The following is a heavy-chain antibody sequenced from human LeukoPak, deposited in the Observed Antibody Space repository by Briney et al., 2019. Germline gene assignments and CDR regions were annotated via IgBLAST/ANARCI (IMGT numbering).Heavy chain of an antibody. CDR2: ISGSGGST. CDR3: AKDLILGYDSSGYSYDWYFDY. V-gene: IGHV3-23*01. Sequence: GGSLRLSCAASGFTFSSYAMSWVRQAPGKGLEWVSAISGSGGSTYYADSVKGRFTISGDNSKNTLYLQMNSLRAEDTAVYYCAKDLILGYDSSGYSYDWYFDYWGQGTLVTVSS. CDR1: GFTFSSYA. D-gene: IGHD3-22*01. J-gene: IGHJ4*02.